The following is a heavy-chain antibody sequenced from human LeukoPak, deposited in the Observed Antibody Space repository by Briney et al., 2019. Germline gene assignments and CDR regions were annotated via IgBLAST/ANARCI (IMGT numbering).Heavy chain of an antibody. CDR1: GGSISISNYY. CDR2: ISYSGST. Sequence: SETLSLTXTVSGGSISISNYYWGWIRQPPGQGLEWIGSISYSGSTYYNPSLRSRVTMSVDTSKNQFSLKLNSVTAADTAVFYCARSSLVGFDPWGQGILVTVSS. V-gene: IGHV4-39*01. J-gene: IGHJ5*02. D-gene: IGHD1-26*01. CDR3: ARSSLVGFDP.